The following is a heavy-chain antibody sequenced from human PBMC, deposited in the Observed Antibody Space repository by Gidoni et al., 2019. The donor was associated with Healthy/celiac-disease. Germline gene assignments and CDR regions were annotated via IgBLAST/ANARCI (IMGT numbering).Heavy chain of an antibody. CDR3: ARRAGDEYYYYYMDV. CDR2: ISSSSSYT. V-gene: IGHV3-11*06. J-gene: IGHJ6*03. CDR1: GFPFSDYY. D-gene: IGHD7-27*01. Sequence: QVQLVESGGGLVKPGGSLRLSCAASGFPFSDYYMSWIRQAPGKGLEWFSYISSSSSYTNYADSVKGRFTISRDNAKNSLYLQMNSLRAEDTAVYYCARRAGDEYYYYYMDVWGKGTTVTVSS.